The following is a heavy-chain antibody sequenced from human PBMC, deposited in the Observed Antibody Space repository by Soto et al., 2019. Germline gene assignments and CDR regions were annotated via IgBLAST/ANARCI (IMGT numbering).Heavy chain of an antibody. CDR2: LYHTGNT. J-gene: IGHJ4*02. Sequence: SETLSLTCTASSGSFGSGIWWSWVRQPPGKGLEWIGELYHTGNTNYNPSLKSRLTMSVDESKNQFSLSLSSVTAADTAVYYCAGAARLSPVDCWGRGTLVTVSS. D-gene: IGHD6-6*01. V-gene: IGHV4-4*02. CDR3: AGAARLSPVDC. CDR1: SGSFGSGIW.